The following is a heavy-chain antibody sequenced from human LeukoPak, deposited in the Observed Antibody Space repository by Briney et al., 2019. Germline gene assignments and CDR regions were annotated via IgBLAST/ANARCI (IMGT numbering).Heavy chain of an antibody. D-gene: IGHD3-9*01. V-gene: IGHV4-59*08. Sequence: SETPSLTCTVSGGSISSYYWSWIRQPPGKGLEWIGYIYYSGSTNYNPSLKSRVTISVDTSKNQFSLKLSSVTAADRAVYYCARHVGDDILPWWYFDYWGQGTLVTVSS. CDR3: ARHVGDDILPWWYFDY. J-gene: IGHJ4*02. CDR2: IYYSGST. CDR1: GGSISSYY.